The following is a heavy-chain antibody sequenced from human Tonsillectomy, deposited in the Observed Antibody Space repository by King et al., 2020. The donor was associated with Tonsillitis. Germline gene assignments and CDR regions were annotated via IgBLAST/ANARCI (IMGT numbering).Heavy chain of an antibody. J-gene: IGHJ6*02. D-gene: IGHD3-22*01. CDR3: AKDIVYYDSSGALGMNYYYGMDV. V-gene: IGHV3-30*18. CDR1: GFTFSRYG. Sequence: VQLVESGGGVVQPGRSLRLSCAASGFTFSRYGIYWVRQVPGKGLEWMAVISYDGSNKYYADSVKGRFTISRDNSKNTLYLQMNSLRAEDTAVYYCAKDIVYYDSSGALGMNYYYGMDVWGQGTTVTVSS. CDR2: ISYDGSNK.